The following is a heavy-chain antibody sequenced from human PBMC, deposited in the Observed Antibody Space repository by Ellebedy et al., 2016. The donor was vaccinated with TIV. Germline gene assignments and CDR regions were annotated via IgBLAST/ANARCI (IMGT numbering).Heavy chain of an antibody. V-gene: IGHV3-23*01. Sequence: GESLKISCAASGFNFSSYAMTWVRQAPGKGLEWVSAISGSDGRTYYADSVKGRFTISRDNSKSMLYLQLNSLRAEDTAAYYCAKAWASYCGGECSYHYWGQGTLVTVSS. CDR3: AKAWASYCGGECSYHY. J-gene: IGHJ4*02. CDR2: ISGSDGRT. CDR1: GFNFSSYA. D-gene: IGHD2-21*01.